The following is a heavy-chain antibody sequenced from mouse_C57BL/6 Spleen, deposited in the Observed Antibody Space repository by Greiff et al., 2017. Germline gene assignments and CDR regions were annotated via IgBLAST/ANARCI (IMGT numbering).Heavy chain of an antibody. V-gene: IGHV5-12*01. J-gene: IGHJ3*01. D-gene: IGHD2-4*01. Sequence: EVKVVESGGGLVQPGGSLKLSCAASGFTFSDYYMYWVRQTPEKRLEWVAYISNGGGSTYYPDTVKGRFTISRDNAKNTLYLQMSRLKSEDTAMYYCARSHDYGGTWFAYWGQGTLVTVSA. CDR3: ARSHDYGGTWFAY. CDR2: ISNGGGST. CDR1: GFTFSDYY.